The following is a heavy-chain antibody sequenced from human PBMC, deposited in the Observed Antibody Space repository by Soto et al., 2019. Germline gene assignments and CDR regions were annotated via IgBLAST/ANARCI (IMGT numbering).Heavy chain of an antibody. CDR3: ASLLSSSWYGDGVDY. J-gene: IGHJ4*02. CDR2: IYSGGST. Sequence: EVQLVESGGGLVQPGGSLRLSCAASGFTVSSNYMSWVRQAPGKGLEWVSVIYSGGSTYYADSVKGRFTISRDNSKNTLYLQMNRLRAEDTAVYYCASLLSSSWYGDGVDYWGQGTLVTVSS. CDR1: GFTVSSNY. D-gene: IGHD6-13*01. V-gene: IGHV3-66*01.